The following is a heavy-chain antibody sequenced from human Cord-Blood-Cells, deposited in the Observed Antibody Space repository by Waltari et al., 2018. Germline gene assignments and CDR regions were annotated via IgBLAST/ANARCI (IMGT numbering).Heavy chain of an antibody. J-gene: IGHJ4*02. Sequence: QVQLVESGGGVVQPGRSLRLSCAASGFTFSSYGMHWVRQAPGKGLEWVAVISYDGSNKDYADSVKGRFTISRDNSKNTLYLQMNSLRAEDTAVYYCAKDFRRSSSRYFDYWGQGTLVTVSS. V-gene: IGHV3-30*18. D-gene: IGHD6-6*01. CDR2: ISYDGSNK. CDR3: AKDFRRSSSRYFDY. CDR1: GFTFSSYG.